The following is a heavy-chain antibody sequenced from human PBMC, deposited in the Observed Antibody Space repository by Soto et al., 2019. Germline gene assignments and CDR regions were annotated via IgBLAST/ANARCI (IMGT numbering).Heavy chain of an antibody. V-gene: IGHV3-7*01. CDR2: INQDGSEK. CDR3: VSGSWNDAFDI. Sequence: ELQLVESGGGLVQPGGSLRLSCAASGFAFSSYWMSWVRQAPGKGLEWVANINQDGSEKYYVDSVKGRFTISRDNARNSLFLQMNSLRAEDSAVYYAVSGSWNDAFDIWGQGTMVTVSS. CDR1: GFAFSSYW. J-gene: IGHJ3*02. D-gene: IGHD1-1*01.